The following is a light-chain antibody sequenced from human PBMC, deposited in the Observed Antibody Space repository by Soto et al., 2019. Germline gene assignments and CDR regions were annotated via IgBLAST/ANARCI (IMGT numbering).Light chain of an antibody. CDR3: SSYTSTNTVV. J-gene: IGLJ2*01. CDR1: TSDIGAYNY. CDR2: DVT. Sequence: QSALAQPASVSGSPGQSITIPCTGTTSDIGAYNYVSWYQQHPDKAPKLMIYDVTYRPSGVSSRFSGSKSGNTASRTISGLQAEDEADYFCSSYTSTNTVVFGGGTKLTVL. V-gene: IGLV2-14*03.